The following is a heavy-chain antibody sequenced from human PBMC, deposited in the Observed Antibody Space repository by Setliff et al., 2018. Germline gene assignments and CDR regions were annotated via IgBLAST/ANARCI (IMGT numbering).Heavy chain of an antibody. D-gene: IGHD3-10*01. Sequence: ASVKVSCKTSGYTFTNYGITWVRQAPGQGLEWMGWFNNYSFKTNYPQKFLGRVTVTTDTSTGTAYMELGSLTSDETSIYFCAKEPALSLTESIRRSYYDYALDVWGQGTTVTVSS. V-gene: IGHV1-18*01. CDR2: FNNYSFKT. CDR3: AKEPALSLTESIRRSYYDYALDV. CDR1: GYTFTNYG. J-gene: IGHJ6*02.